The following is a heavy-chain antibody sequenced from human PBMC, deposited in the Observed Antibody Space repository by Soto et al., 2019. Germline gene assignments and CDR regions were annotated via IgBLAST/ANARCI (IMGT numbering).Heavy chain of an antibody. D-gene: IGHD4-17*01. Sequence: QVQLVESGGGLVKPGGSLRLSCATSGFIFSDYYMHWIRQAPGKGLEWISYISGNGRIIQYADSAKGRFTISRDNAQNSLYLQMNSLRAEDTALYFCARDCDADSRTDFDYWGQGTLVTVSS. CDR3: ARDCDADSRTDFDY. CDR1: GFIFSDYY. CDR2: ISGNGRII. V-gene: IGHV3-11*01. J-gene: IGHJ4*02.